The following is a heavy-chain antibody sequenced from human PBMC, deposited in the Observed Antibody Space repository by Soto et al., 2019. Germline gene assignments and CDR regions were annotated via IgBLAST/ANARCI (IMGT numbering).Heavy chain of an antibody. J-gene: IGHJ4*02. V-gene: IGHV3-33*01. CDR2: IWYDGSNK. D-gene: IGHD6-19*01. CDR3: ARTYSSGWLDY. Sequence: PGGSLRLSCAASGFTFSTYAMYWVRQAPGKGLEWVAVIWYDGSNKYYADSVKGRFTISRDNSKNTLYLQMNSLRAEDTAVYYCARTYSSGWLDYWGQGTLVTVSS. CDR1: GFTFSTYA.